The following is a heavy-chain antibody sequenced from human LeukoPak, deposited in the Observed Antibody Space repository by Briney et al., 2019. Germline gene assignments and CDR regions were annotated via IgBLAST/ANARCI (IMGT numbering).Heavy chain of an antibody. CDR1: GFTFSNYA. D-gene: IGHD6-19*01. Sequence: PGGSLRLSCAASGFTFSNYAMSWVRQAPERGLEGVSTISSRGDSTYNADSVKGRFTISRDNSKNSLYLQMNNVRVEDTAVYYCAKGPRPDITVAHTVENWGQGTLVTVSS. CDR3: AKGPRPDITVAHTVEN. CDR2: ISSRGDST. J-gene: IGHJ4*02. V-gene: IGHV3-23*01.